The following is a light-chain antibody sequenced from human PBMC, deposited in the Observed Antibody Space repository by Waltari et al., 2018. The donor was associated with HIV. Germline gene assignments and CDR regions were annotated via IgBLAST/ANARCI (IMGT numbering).Light chain of an antibody. J-gene: IGLJ1*01. CDR2: TNY. CDR1: SSNIGSNT. V-gene: IGLV1-44*01. Sequence: QSVLTQPPSASGTPGQRVTISCSGSSSNIGSNTVNWYQQLPGTAPKLLIYTNYQRPAGVRDRGAGSKSGTSASLAISVLQSEDEADYYCAAWDDSLNGAYVFGTGTKVTVL. CDR3: AAWDDSLNGAYV.